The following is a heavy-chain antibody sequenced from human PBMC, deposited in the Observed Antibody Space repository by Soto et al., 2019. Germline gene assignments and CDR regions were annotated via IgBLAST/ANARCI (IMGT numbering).Heavy chain of an antibody. CDR3: AREGRGSYYAY. V-gene: IGHV3-7*01. CDR1: GLSFSYYW. Sequence: EVQLVESGGGVVQPGGSLRLSCATSGLSFSYYWMSWVRQAPGQGLEWVANINQDESEKNYVDPVKGRFTISRDNAKNSLYLQMNSLRGEETAMYYWAREGRGSYYAYWGQGTLVTVSS. CDR2: INQDESEK. J-gene: IGHJ4*02. D-gene: IGHD1-26*01.